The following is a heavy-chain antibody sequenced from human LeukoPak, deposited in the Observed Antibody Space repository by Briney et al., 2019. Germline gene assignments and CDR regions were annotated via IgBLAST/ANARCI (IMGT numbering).Heavy chain of an antibody. D-gene: IGHD6-19*01. J-gene: IGHJ4*02. CDR3: AKDRGWYDY. CDR1: GFTFDDYA. V-gene: IGHV3-43*02. Sequence: TGGSLRLSCAASGFTFDDYAMHWVRQAPGKGLEWVSLISGDGGSTYYADSVKGRFTISRDNSKNSLYLQMDSLRTEDTALYHCAKDRGWYDYWGQGTLVTVSS. CDR2: ISGDGGST.